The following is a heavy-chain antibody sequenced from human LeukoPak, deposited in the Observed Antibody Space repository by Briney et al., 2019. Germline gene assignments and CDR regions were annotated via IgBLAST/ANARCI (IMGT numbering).Heavy chain of an antibody. CDR2: IYTSGST. D-gene: IGHD6-19*01. CDR1: GGSISSYY. CDR3: ATGSGSSGWPYFDY. V-gene: IGHV4-4*07. J-gene: IGHJ4*02. Sequence: SETLSLTCTVSGGSISSYYWSWIRQPAGKGLEWIGRIYTSGSTNYNPSLKSRVTMSVDTSKNQFSLKLSSVTAADTAVYYCATGSGSSGWPYFDYWGQGTLVTVSS.